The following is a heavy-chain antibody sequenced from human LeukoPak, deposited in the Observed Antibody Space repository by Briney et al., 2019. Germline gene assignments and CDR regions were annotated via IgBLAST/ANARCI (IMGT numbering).Heavy chain of an antibody. D-gene: IGHD6-25*01. CDR1: GGSISSGGYY. Sequence: SQTLSLTCTVSGGSISSGGYYWSWIRQHPGKGLEWIGYIYYSGSTYYNPSLKSRVTISVDTSKNQFSQKLSSVTAADTAVYYCARGQKASGVDCWGQGTLVTVSS. CDR2: IYYSGST. CDR3: ARGQKASGVDC. J-gene: IGHJ4*02. V-gene: IGHV4-31*03.